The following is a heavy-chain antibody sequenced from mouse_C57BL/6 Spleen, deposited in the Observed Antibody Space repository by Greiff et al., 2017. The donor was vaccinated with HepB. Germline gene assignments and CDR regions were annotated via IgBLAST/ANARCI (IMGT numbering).Heavy chain of an antibody. V-gene: IGHV1-42*01. CDR1: GYSFTGYY. CDR3: ARVYSLFDY. J-gene: IGHJ2*01. CDR2: INPSTGGT. D-gene: IGHD2-1*01. Sequence: VQPQQSGPELVKPGASVKISCKASGYSFTGYYMNWVKQSPEKSLEWIGEINPSTGGTTYNQKFKAKATLTVDKSSSTAYMQLKSLTSEDSAVYYCARVYSLFDYWGQGTTLTVSS.